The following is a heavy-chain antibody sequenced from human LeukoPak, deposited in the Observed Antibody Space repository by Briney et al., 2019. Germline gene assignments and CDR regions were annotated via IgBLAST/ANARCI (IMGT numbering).Heavy chain of an antibody. CDR3: ARVYSSNWSQTYYFDY. CDR2: IHYSGST. Sequence: SETLSLTCTVSGGSISSGDYYWGWIRQPPGKGLEWIGSIHYSGSTYYNSSLKSRVTISSDMPKNQFSLKLSSVTAADTAVYYCARVYSSNWSQTYYFDYWGQGTLVTVSS. CDR1: GGSISSGDYY. J-gene: IGHJ4*02. D-gene: IGHD6-13*01. V-gene: IGHV4-39*07.